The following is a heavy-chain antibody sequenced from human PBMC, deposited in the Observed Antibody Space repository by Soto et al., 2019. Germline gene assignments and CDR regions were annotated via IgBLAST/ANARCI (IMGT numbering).Heavy chain of an antibody. Sequence: GGSLRLSCASSGFTFSSYGMHLVRRAPGKGLEWVAVIWYDGSNKYYADSVKGRFTISRDNSKNTLYLQMNSLRAEDTAVYYCARDLAAPPGYGMDVWGQGTTVTVSS. V-gene: IGHV3-33*01. D-gene: IGHD6-6*01. J-gene: IGHJ6*02. CDR3: ARDLAAPPGYGMDV. CDR2: IWYDGSNK. CDR1: GFTFSSYG.